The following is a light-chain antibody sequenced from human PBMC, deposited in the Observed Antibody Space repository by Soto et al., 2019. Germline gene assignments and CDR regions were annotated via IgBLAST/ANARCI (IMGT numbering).Light chain of an antibody. CDR2: GAS. CDR3: QQYNNWPWT. Sequence: EMVFSPSPTNLCVSAGEGATLYCGASQSISRTLAWYQQKSGQPPRLLIYGASSRDPGIPARFSGSGSGTEFTLTISSLQSEDFALYYCQQYNNWPWTFGQGTKVDIK. CDR1: QSISRT. J-gene: IGKJ1*01. V-gene: IGKV3-15*01.